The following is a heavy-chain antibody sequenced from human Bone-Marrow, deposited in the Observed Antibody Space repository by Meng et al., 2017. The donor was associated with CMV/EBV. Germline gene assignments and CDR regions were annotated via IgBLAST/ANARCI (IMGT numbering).Heavy chain of an antibody. J-gene: IGHJ4*02. CDR3: VSSIVGAAGTFGY. CDR1: GGSISSGGYY. Sequence: SESLCLTCTVSGGSISSGGYYWSWIRQHPGKGLEWIGYIYYSGSTYYNPSLKSRVTISVDTSKNQFSLKLSSVTAADTAEYYCVSSIVGAAGTFGYWGQGTLVTVSS. V-gene: IGHV4-31*03. CDR2: IYYSGST. D-gene: IGHD6-13*01.